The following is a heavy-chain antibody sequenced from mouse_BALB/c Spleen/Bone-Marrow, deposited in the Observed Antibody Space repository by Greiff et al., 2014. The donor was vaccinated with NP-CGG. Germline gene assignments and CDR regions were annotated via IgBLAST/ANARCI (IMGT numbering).Heavy chain of an antibody. V-gene: IGHV1-69*02. CDR1: GYTFTSYW. D-gene: IGHD4-1*01. CDR3: TRDNWDY. J-gene: IGHJ2*01. Sequence: QVQLQQSGAELVRPGASAKLSCKASGYTFTSYWINWVKQRPGQGLEWIGNIFPSETYTNYNQKFKDKATLTVDKSSSTAYMQLSSPTSEDSAVYYCTRDNWDYWGQGTTLTVSS. CDR2: IFPSETYT.